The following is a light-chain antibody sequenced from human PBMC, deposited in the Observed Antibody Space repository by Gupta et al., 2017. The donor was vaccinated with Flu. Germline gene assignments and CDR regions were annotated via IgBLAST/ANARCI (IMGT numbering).Light chain of an antibody. CDR3: QSVDSSGPWV. J-gene: IGLJ3*02. V-gene: IGLV3-25*03. Sequence: YPQRPGQAPVPVIYKDNERPSGIPDRFSGSRSGTKATLTISGVQADDEADYHCQSVDSSGPWVFGGGTKLTVL. CDR2: KDN.